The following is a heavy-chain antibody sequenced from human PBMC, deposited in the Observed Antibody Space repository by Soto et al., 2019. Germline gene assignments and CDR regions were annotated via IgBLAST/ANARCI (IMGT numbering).Heavy chain of an antibody. CDR2: INHSGST. D-gene: IGHD3-22*01. V-gene: IGHV4-34*01. CDR3: ARDAYYYGSSGSPLGWFDP. CDR1: GGSFSGYY. J-gene: IGHJ5*02. Sequence: PSETLSLTCAVYGGSFSGYYWSWIRQPPGKGLEWIGEINHSGSTNYNPSLKSRVTISVDTSKNQFSLKLSSVTAADTAVYYCARDAYYYGSSGSPLGWFDPWGQGTLVTVSS.